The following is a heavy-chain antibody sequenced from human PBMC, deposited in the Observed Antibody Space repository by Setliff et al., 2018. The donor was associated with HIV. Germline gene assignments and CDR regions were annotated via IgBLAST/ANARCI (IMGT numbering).Heavy chain of an antibody. D-gene: IGHD5-12*01. V-gene: IGHV4-61*02. CDR3: ARQGDGYNLYHVYYFDY. J-gene: IGHJ4*02. Sequence: TLSLTCTVSGGSISSGDYYWTWIRQPAGKGLEWIGRIYTSGPRYNPSLENRVTISVDTSKSQFFLMLSSVTAADTAVYYCARQGDGYNLYHVYYFDYWGQGTLVTVSS. CDR2: IYTSGP. CDR1: GGSISSGDYY.